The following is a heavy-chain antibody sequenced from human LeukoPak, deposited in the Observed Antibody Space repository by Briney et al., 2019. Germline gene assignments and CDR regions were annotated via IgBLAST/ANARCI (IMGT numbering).Heavy chain of an antibody. CDR1: GYTFTSYG. CDR3: ARGRMTGTYVFDS. V-gene: IGHV1-18*01. CDR2: ISAYNGNT. J-gene: IGHJ4*02. Sequence: ASVKVSCKASGYTFTSYGISWVRQAPGQGLEWMGWISAYNGNTNYAQKLQGRVTMTTDTSTSTAYMELSNLRSEDTAVYYCARGRMTGTYVFDSWGQGTLVTVSS. D-gene: IGHD3-9*01.